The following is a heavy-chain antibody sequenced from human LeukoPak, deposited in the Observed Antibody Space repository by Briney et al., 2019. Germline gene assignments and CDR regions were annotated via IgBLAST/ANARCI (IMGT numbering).Heavy chain of an antibody. CDR3: VRDGRVSSSPFHNAFDI. CDR1: GFNFSRYY. V-gene: IGHV3-21*06. D-gene: IGHD6-6*01. Sequence: GGSLRLSCAVSGFNFSRYYMNWVRQAPGKGLEWVSLISSTGSYIYEADSMKGRFTISRDNAENSLYLQMNSLRAEDTAVYYCVRDGRVSSSPFHNAFDIWGQGTLVTVSS. CDR2: ISSTGSYI. J-gene: IGHJ3*02.